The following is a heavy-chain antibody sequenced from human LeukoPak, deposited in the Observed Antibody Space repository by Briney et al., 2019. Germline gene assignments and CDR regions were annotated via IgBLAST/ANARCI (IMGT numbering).Heavy chain of an antibody. CDR3: AREAPTSCHDY. CDR2: ISSSSYI. Sequence: GGSLRLSCAASGFTFSSYSMNWVRQAPGKGLEWVSSISSSSYIYYADSVKGRFTISRDNAKNSLYLQMNSLRAEDTAVYCCAREAPTSCHDYWGQGTLVTVSS. J-gene: IGHJ4*02. V-gene: IGHV3-21*01. CDR1: GFTFSSYS. D-gene: IGHD2-2*01.